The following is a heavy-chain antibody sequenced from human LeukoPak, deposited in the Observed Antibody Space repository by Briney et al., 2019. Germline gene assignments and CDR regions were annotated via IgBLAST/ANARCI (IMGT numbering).Heavy chain of an antibody. V-gene: IGHV4-61*02. CDR3: ARDQGTVIVPTAIGWFDP. D-gene: IGHD2-2*02. CDR1: GGSISSGSFY. Sequence: SETLSLTCTVSGGSISSGSFYWSWLPQPAGKGLEWIVRIYSSGSTNYNPALKRRVTISVNTSKNQFSLKLRSVTAADTAVYYCARDQGTVIVPTAIGWFDPWGQGTLVTVSS. J-gene: IGHJ5*02. CDR2: IYSSGST.